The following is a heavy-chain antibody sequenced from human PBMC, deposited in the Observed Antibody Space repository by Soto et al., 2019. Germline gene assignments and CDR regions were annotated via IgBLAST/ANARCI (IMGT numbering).Heavy chain of an antibody. D-gene: IGHD3-3*01. CDR2: IIANGGT. CDR3: ARVLDISEIDY. CDR1: GFTFNHYA. V-gene: IGHV3-23*01. J-gene: IGHJ4*02. Sequence: GGSLSLSCAASGFTFNHYAMSWVRQAPGKGLEWVSIIIANGGTFYADSVKGRFTISRDNSKNSLYLQMNSLRAEDTAVYYCARVLDISEIDYWGQGTLVTVSS.